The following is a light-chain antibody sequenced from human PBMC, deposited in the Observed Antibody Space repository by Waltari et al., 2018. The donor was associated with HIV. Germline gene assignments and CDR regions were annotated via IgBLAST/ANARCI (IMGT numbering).Light chain of an antibody. J-gene: IGLJ2*01. V-gene: IGLV1-44*01. CDR2: SNN. CDR3: GAWDDSLHGPL. Sequence: QSVLTQPPPASGTPAQRVTTPCSGRNSNIGNNPLEWSQQLPGTAPKLLIYSNNQRPAGVPARFSGSKSGTSGALAISGLQSEDEADYYCGAWDDSLHGPLFGGGTKLTVL. CDR1: NSNIGNNP.